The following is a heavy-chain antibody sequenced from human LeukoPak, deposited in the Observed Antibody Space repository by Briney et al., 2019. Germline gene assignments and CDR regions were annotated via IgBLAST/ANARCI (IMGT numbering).Heavy chain of an antibody. CDR2: IIPIYGIA. Sequence: ASMKVSCKASGGTFSSYAISWVRHAPGQGLEWMGRIIPIYGIANYAQKFQGRVTITTDKSTSTAYMELSSLRAEDTAVYYCAREGGLPAVIYYFDYWGQGTLVTVSS. J-gene: IGHJ4*02. CDR1: GGTFSSYA. CDR3: AREGGLPAVIYYFDY. V-gene: IGHV1-69*04. D-gene: IGHD2-2*02.